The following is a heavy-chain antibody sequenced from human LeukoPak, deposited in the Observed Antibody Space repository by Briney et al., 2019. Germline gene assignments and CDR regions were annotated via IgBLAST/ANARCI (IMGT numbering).Heavy chain of an antibody. CDR3: ARGKIAYYDNSGRGWFDP. CDR2: IIPIFGTA. V-gene: IGHV1-69*13. Sequence: GASVKVSCKASGGTFSSYAISWVRQAPGQGLEWMGGIIPIFGTANYAQKFQGRVTITADESTSTAYMELSSLRSEDTAVYYCARGKIAYYDNSGRGWFDPWGQGTLVTVSS. CDR1: GGTFSSYA. D-gene: IGHD3-22*01. J-gene: IGHJ5*02.